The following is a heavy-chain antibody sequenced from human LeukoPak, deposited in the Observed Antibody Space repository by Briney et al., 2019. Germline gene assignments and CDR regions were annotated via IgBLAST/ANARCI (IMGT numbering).Heavy chain of an antibody. CDR1: VDTFKTNL. Sequence: GSSLKLSPKASVDTFKTNLISWERHAPGQGLEWMGGLIPLFGTAHYAQKLQGRVTITTDESTSTAYMVLSSLRSDDTAVYYCARGGGLYASTGFFARPYDYWGQGTLVSVSS. CDR2: LIPLFGTA. J-gene: IGHJ4*02. V-gene: IGHV1-69*05. CDR3: ARGGGLYASTGFFARPYDY. D-gene: IGHD2/OR15-2a*01.